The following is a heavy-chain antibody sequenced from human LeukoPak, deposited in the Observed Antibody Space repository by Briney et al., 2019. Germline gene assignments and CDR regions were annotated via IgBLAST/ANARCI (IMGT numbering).Heavy chain of an antibody. D-gene: IGHD6-6*01. CDR1: GFTFSIYW. J-gene: IGHJ4*02. V-gene: IGHV3-7*01. Sequence: GGPLRLSCTASGFTFSIYWMSWLRQAPGKGLEWVASIKEDGSEEHYVDSVNGRFTISRDNARNSVHVQMNSLRAEDTAVYFCARIRPGNYFDYWGQGALVTVSS. CDR3: ARIRPGNYFDY. CDR2: IKEDGSEE.